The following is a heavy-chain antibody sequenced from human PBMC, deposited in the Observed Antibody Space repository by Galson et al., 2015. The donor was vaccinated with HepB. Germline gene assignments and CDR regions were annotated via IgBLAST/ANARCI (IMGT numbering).Heavy chain of an antibody. D-gene: IGHD3-16*01. J-gene: IGHJ4*02. CDR2: ISTSSSII. CDR1: GFTFSSYS. CDR3: ARDGGDSNFDY. Sequence: SLRLSCAASGFTFSSYSMNWVRQAPGKGLEGVSYISTSSSIIYYADSVKGRFTISRDNAKKSLYLQMNSLRAEDTAVYFCARDGGDSNFDYWGQGTLVTVSS. V-gene: IGHV3-48*01.